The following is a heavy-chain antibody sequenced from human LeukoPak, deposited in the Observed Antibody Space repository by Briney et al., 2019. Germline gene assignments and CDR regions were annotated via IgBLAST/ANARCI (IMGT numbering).Heavy chain of an antibody. D-gene: IGHD3-16*01. CDR1: GFTFSTSG. CDR3: ARDYDYVWIFDY. Sequence: PGGSLRLSCAASGFTFSTSGMHWVRQAPGKGLEWEAVIWFDGSNKYYADSVKGRFTISRDSSKNTLYLQMNSLRAEDTAVYYCARDYDYVWIFDYWGQGTLVTVSS. CDR2: IWFDGSNK. V-gene: IGHV3-30*19. J-gene: IGHJ4*02.